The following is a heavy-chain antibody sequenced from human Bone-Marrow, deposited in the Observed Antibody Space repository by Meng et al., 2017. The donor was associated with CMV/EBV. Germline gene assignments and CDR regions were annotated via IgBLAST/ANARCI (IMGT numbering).Heavy chain of an antibody. V-gene: IGHV3-23*01. Sequence: GESLKISCVVSGLTASISHMNWVRQAPGKGLEWVSAISGSGGSTYYADSVKGRFTIFRDNSKNTLYLQLNSLRAEDTAVYYCANDPPFNSWPNYWGQGTLVTVSS. CDR3: ANDPPFNSWPNY. CDR1: GLTASISH. J-gene: IGHJ4*02. D-gene: IGHD5-12*01. CDR2: ISGSGGST.